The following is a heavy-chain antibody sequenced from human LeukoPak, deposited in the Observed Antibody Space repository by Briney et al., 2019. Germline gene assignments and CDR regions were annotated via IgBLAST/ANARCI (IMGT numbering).Heavy chain of an antibody. V-gene: IGHV7-4-1*02. D-gene: IGHD3-22*01. CDR1: GYTFTSYA. CDR3: ARDATDYYDSSGPGFDP. CDR2: INTNTGNP. Sequence: ASVKVSCKASGYTFTSYAMNWVRQAPGQGLEWKGWINTNTGNPTYAQGSTGRFVFSLDTSVSTAYLQISSLKAEDTAVYYCARDATDYYDSSGPGFDPWGQGTLVTVSS. J-gene: IGHJ5*02.